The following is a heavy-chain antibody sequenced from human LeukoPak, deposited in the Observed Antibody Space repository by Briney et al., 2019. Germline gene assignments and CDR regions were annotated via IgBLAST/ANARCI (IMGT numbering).Heavy chain of an antibody. Sequence: ASVKVSCKVSGYTLTELSMHWVRQAPGKGREWMGGFDPEDGETIYAQKFQGRVTMTEDTSTDTAYMELSSLRSEDTAVYYCARDIPLPDIVATAYPGYYFDYWGQGTLVTVSS. CDR3: ARDIPLPDIVATAYPGYYFDY. J-gene: IGHJ4*02. CDR2: FDPEDGET. V-gene: IGHV1-24*01. D-gene: IGHD5-12*01. CDR1: GYTLTELS.